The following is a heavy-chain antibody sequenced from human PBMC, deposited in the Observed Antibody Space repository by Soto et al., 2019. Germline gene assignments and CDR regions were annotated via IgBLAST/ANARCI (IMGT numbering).Heavy chain of an antibody. CDR3: ARGSRDGYYSERHFDY. D-gene: IGHD1-26*01. J-gene: IGHJ4*02. V-gene: IGHV1-2*04. CDR1: GYTFTGYY. CDR2: INPNSGGT. Sequence: GASVKVSCKASGYTFTGYYMHWVRQAPGQGLGWMGWINPNSGGTNYAQKFQGWVTMTRDTSISTAYMELSRLRSDDTAVYYCARGSRDGYYSERHFDYWGQGTLVTVSS.